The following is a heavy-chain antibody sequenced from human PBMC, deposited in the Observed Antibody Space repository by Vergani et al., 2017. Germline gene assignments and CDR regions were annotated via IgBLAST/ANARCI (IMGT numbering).Heavy chain of an antibody. J-gene: IGHJ4*02. V-gene: IGHV4-39*01. Sequence: QLQLQESGPGLVKPSETLSLTCTVSGGSISSSSYFWGWFRQPPGKGLEWIGSIYYSGSTYYNPSLKSRVTISVDTSKNQFSLKLSSVTAADTAVYYCARQPSWHMATVHSWGQGTLVTVSS. CDR2: IYYSGST. D-gene: IGHD5-24*01. CDR3: ARQPSWHMATVHS. CDR1: GGSISSSSYF.